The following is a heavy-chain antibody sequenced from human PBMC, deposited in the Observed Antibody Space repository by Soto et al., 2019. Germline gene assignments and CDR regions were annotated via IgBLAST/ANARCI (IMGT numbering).Heavy chain of an antibody. CDR3: ARDLVIAAAGDWFDP. Sequence: SETLSLTCTVSGGSISSYYWSWIRQPAGKGLEWIGRIYTSGSTNYNPSLKSRVTMSVDTSKNQFSLKLSSVTAADTAVYYCARDLVIAAAGDWFDPWGQGTLVTVS. CDR2: IYTSGST. D-gene: IGHD6-13*01. J-gene: IGHJ5*02. V-gene: IGHV4-4*07. CDR1: GGSISSYY.